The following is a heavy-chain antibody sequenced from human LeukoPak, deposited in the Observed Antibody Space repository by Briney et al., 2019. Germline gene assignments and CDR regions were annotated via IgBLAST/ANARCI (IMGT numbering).Heavy chain of an antibody. V-gene: IGHV3-30*03. Sequence: PGGSLRLSCAASGFTFSSYGMHWVRQAPGKGLEWVAVISYDGSNKYYADSVKGRFTISRDNSKNTLYLQMNSLRAEDTAVYYCARTGVYCGGDCYHFDYWGQGTLVTVSS. CDR2: ISYDGSNK. J-gene: IGHJ4*02. CDR3: ARTGVYCGGDCYHFDY. D-gene: IGHD2-21*02. CDR1: GFTFSSYG.